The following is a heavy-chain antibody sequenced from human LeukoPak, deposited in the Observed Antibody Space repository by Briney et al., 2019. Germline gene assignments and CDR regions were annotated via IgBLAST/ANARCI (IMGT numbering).Heavy chain of an antibody. D-gene: IGHD3-10*01. Sequence: GGSLRLSCAASGFTFSSYWMSWVRQAPGKGLEWVANIKQDGSEKYYVDSVKGRFTISRDNAKNSLYLQMNSLRAEDTAVYYCAREIWRYYYGSGSPFDYWGQGTLVTVSS. V-gene: IGHV3-7*01. CDR1: GFTFSSYW. CDR3: AREIWRYYYGSGSPFDY. CDR2: IKQDGSEK. J-gene: IGHJ4*02.